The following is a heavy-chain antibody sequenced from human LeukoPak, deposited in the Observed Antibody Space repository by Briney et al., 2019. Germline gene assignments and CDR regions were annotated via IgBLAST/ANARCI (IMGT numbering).Heavy chain of an antibody. Sequence: PSETLSLTCTVSGGSISSYYWSWIRQPPGKGLECIGYIYYSGSTNYNPSLKSRVTISVDTSKNQFSLKLNSVTAADTAVYYCARSLRGEPNWFDPWGQGTLVTVSS. D-gene: IGHD1-26*01. CDR3: ARSLRGEPNWFDP. CDR2: IYYSGST. V-gene: IGHV4-59*01. CDR1: GGSISSYY. J-gene: IGHJ5*02.